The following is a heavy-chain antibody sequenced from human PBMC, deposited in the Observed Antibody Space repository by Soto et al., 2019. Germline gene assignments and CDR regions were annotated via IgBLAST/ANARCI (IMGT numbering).Heavy chain of an antibody. CDR2: IYHSGST. CDR3: TAAGRLPRYY. D-gene: IGHD5-12*01. V-gene: IGHV4-30-2*01. J-gene: IGHJ4*02. CDR1: GSSISSGGYS. Sequence: QLQLQASGSGLVKPSQTLSLTCAVSGSSISSGGYSWRWIRQPPGKGLEWIGYIYHSGSTYYHPYLKTPVTISVARSKNQFPLKLSSVTAAYPALSHCTAAGRLPRYYCCKGSLVTFSS.